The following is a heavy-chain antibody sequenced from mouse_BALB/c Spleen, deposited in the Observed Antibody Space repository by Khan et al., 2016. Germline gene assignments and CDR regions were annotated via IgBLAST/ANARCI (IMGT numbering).Heavy chain of an antibody. J-gene: IGHJ3*01. Sequence: EVQLVETGGGLVQPKGSLKLSCAASGFTFNTNAMNWVRQAPGKGLEWVARIRRESNTYATYYADSVKDRFTISRDDSQSMLYLQMNNLKTEDTALYYCVGYPFAYWGQGTLVTVST. V-gene: IGHV10S3*01. CDR1: GFTFNTNA. CDR2: IRRESNTYAT. CDR3: VGYPFAY. D-gene: IGHD1-2*01.